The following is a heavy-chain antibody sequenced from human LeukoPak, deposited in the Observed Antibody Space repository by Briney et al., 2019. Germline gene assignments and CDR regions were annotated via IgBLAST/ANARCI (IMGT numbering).Heavy chain of an antibody. CDR1: GGSTSSYY. D-gene: IGHD6-13*01. Sequence: SQTLSLTCTVSGGSTSSYYWSWIRQPPGKGLEWIGYIYYSGSTNYNTSLKSRVPISVDPSKSQFSLKLSSVTAADPAVYYCAREVRSSWYSGHYYYYMDVWGKGTTVTVS. V-gene: IGHV4-59*01. CDR2: IYYSGST. J-gene: IGHJ6*03. CDR3: AREVRSSWYSGHYYYYMDV.